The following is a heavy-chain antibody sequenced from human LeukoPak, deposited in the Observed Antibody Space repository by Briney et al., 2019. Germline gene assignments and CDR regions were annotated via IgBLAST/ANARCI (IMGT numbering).Heavy chain of an antibody. V-gene: IGHV4-34*01. CDR2: INHSGST. CDR1: GGSFSGYY. D-gene: IGHD3-10*01. Sequence: SETLSLTCAVYGGSFSGYYWSWIRQPPGKGPEWIGEINHSGSTNYNPSLKSRVTISVDTSKNQFSLKLSSVTAADTAVYYCARRIRGVIMNNWFDPWGQGTLVTVSS. CDR3: ARRIRGVIMNNWFDP. J-gene: IGHJ5*02.